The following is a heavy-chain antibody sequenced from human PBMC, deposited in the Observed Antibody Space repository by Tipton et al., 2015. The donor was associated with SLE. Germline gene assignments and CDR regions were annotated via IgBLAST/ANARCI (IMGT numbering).Heavy chain of an antibody. J-gene: IGHJ3*01. CDR3: ASFRYCDDTGCMEAFDV. V-gene: IGHV4-30-2*01. CDR2: IFHSGNA. CDR1: GGSINSGDYS. D-gene: IGHD2-2*01. Sequence: TLSLTCAVSGGSINSGDYSWSWIRQPPGKGLEWIGYIFHSGNAYYNPSLKSRVTISVDTAKNQFSLKLTSLTAADTAIYYCASFRYCDDTGCMEAFDVWGQGTLVPVSS.